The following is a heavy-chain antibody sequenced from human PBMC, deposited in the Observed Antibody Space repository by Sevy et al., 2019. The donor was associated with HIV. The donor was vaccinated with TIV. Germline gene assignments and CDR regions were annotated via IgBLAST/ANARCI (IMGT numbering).Heavy chain of an antibody. J-gene: IGHJ3*02. Sequence: GGSLRLSCKASGFIFSRYGVHWVRQAPGKGLEWVSLIYDVSSTYFADSVEGRFTISTDNSKNTLYLQMNSLRAEDTAVYYCATQSGYSTSPGAFDIWGQGTMVTVSS. CDR1: GFIFSRYG. CDR2: IYDVSST. D-gene: IGHD6-6*01. CDR3: ATQSGYSTSPGAFDI. V-gene: IGHV3-NL1*01.